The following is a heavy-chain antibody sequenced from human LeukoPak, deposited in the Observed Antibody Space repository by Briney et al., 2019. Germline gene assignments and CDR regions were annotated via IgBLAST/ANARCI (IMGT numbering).Heavy chain of an antibody. CDR2: IYYSGSP. CDR3: ARDIEGGSGRNLYYYMDV. V-gene: IGHV4-39*07. J-gene: IGHJ6*03. D-gene: IGHD2-15*01. CDR1: GGSISSSTYY. Sequence: SETLSLTCTVSGGSISSSTYYWGWIRQPPGKGPEWIGSIYYSGSPYYSPSLKSRVTISVDTSKNQFSLKLNSVTAADTAVYYCARDIEGGSGRNLYYYMDVWGKGTTVTVSS.